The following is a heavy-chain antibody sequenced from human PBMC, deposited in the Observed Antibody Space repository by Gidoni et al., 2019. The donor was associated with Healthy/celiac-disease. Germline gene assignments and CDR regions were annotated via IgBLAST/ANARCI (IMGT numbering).Heavy chain of an antibody. D-gene: IGHD6-6*01. CDR2: ISYDGSNK. CDR3: ARDEYSSSISTFDI. V-gene: IGHV3-30-3*01. CDR1: GFTFSSYA. Sequence: QVQLVESGGGVVQPGRSLRLSCAASGFTFSSYAMHWVRQAPGKGLEWVAVISYDGSNKYYADSVKGRFTISRDNSKNTLYLQMNSLRAEDTAVYYCARDEYSSSISTFDIWGQGTMVTVSS. J-gene: IGHJ3*02.